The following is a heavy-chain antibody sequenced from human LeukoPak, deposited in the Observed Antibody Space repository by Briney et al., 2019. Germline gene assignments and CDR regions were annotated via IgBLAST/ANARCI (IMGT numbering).Heavy chain of an antibody. CDR1: GGSISSGGYY. J-gene: IGHJ4*02. D-gene: IGHD4-23*01. Sequence: SETLSLTCTVSGGSISSGGYYWSWIRQRPGKGLEWIGYIYYSGSTYYNPSLKSRVTISVDTSKNQFSLKLSSVTAADTAVYYCARVSGYGGNLYFDYWGQGTLVTVSS. V-gene: IGHV4-31*03. CDR3: ARVSGYGGNLYFDY. CDR2: IYYSGST.